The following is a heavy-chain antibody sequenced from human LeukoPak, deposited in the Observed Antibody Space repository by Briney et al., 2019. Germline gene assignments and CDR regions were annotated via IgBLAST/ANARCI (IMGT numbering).Heavy chain of an antibody. J-gene: IGHJ4*02. Sequence: GGSLRLSCAASGFTFDDYAMHWVRQAPGKGLECVSGISWNSGSIGYADSVKGRFTISRDNAKNFLYPQMNSLRAEDTALYYCAKVANYYDSSGYYDYWGQGTLVTVSS. CDR3: AKVANYYDSSGYYDY. CDR1: GFTFDDYA. CDR2: ISWNSGSI. V-gene: IGHV3-9*01. D-gene: IGHD3-22*01.